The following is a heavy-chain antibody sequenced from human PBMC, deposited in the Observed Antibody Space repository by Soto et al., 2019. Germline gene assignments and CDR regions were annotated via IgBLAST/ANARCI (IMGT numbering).Heavy chain of an antibody. CDR3: ARGYSNTVRVSPRYYYYMDV. J-gene: IGHJ6*03. V-gene: IGHV4-34*01. D-gene: IGHD4-4*01. Sequence: SETLSLTCAVYGGSFSGDYWSWILQPPGKGLELIGEINHSGSTNYNPSLKSRVTISVDTSKNQFSLKLSSVTAADTAVYYCARGYSNTVRVSPRYYYYMDVWGKGTTVTVSS. CDR2: INHSGST. CDR1: GGSFSGDY.